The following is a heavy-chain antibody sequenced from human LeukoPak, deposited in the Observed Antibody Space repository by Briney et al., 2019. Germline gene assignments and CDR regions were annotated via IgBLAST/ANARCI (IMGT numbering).Heavy chain of an antibody. Sequence: GGSLRLSCAASGFTVSSNYMNWVRQAPGKGLEWVSVIDTGGSAYYADSVKGRFSISRDNSKNTLNLEMNSLRVEDTAVYYCEREGYFSWGISYDSFYIWGKGTMLPFS. D-gene: IGHD3-16*01. V-gene: IGHV3-66*01. CDR3: EREGYFSWGISYDSFYI. CDR2: IDTGGSA. CDR1: GFTVSSNY. J-gene: IGHJ3*02.